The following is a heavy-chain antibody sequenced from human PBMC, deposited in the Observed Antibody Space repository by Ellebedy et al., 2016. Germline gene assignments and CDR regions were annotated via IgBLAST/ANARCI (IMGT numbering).Heavy chain of an antibody. CDR3: ARDGVPAPYYYGSGSSPLREDNWFDP. V-gene: IGHV1-18*01. J-gene: IGHJ5*02. Sequence: ASVKVSXXASGYTFTSYGISWVRQAPGQGLEWMGWISAYNGNTNYAQKLQGRVTMTTDTSTSTAYMELRSLRSDDTAVYYCARDGVPAPYYYGSGSSPLREDNWFDPWGQGTLVTVSS. D-gene: IGHD3-10*01. CDR2: ISAYNGNT. CDR1: GYTFTSYG.